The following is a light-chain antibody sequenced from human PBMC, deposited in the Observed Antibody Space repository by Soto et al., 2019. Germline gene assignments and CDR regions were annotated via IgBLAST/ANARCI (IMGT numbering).Light chain of an antibody. CDR2: KDT. Sequence: SYELTQTPSVSVSPGQTARITCSGDELSKQYVYWYQQKPGQAPVLVIYKDTERASGIPERFSASSSGTTVTLTISGVRAEDEADYYCQSSDDTGNYYRFGTGTEVTVL. J-gene: IGLJ1*01. CDR1: ELSKQY. CDR3: QSSDDTGNYYR. V-gene: IGLV3-25*02.